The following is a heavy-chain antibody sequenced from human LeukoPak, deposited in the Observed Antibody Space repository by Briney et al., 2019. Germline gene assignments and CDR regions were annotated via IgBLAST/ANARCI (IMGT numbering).Heavy chain of an antibody. D-gene: IGHD4-17*01. CDR3: ARHGYGDYVIFDY. J-gene: IGHJ4*02. Sequence: PSETLSLTCAVYGGSFSGYYWSWIRQPPGKGLEWIGEINHSGSTNYNPSLKSRVTISVDTSKNQFSLKLSSVTAADTTVYYCARHGYGDYVIFDYWGQGTLVTVSS. V-gene: IGHV4-34*01. CDR2: INHSGST. CDR1: GGSFSGYY.